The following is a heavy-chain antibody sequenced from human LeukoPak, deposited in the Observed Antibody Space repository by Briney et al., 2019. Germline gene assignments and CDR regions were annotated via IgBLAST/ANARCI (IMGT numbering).Heavy chain of an antibody. CDR2: INHSGST. CDR1: GGSFSGYF. J-gene: IGHJ1*01. Sequence: SETLSLTCGVYGGSFSGYFWTWIRQPPGKGLEWIGEINHSGSTNYNPSLKSRVTISVDTSKNQFSLKLSSVTAADTAVYYCARRPVFHYDRPSGFQYWGQGTLVTVSS. D-gene: IGHD3-22*01. CDR3: ARRPVFHYDRPSGFQY. V-gene: IGHV4-34*01.